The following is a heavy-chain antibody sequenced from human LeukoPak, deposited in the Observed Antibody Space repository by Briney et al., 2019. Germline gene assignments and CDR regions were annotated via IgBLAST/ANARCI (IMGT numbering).Heavy chain of an antibody. V-gene: IGHV4-38-2*02. D-gene: IGHD4-23*01. Sequence: PSETLSLTCTVSGYSISSGYYWGWIRQPPGKGLEWIGSIYHSGSTYYNPSLKSRVTISVDTSKNQFSLKLSSVTAADTAVYYCARDSTTVVTLGRFDPWGQGTLVTVSS. CDR3: ARDSTTVVTLGRFDP. CDR1: GYSISSGYY. CDR2: IYHSGST. J-gene: IGHJ5*02.